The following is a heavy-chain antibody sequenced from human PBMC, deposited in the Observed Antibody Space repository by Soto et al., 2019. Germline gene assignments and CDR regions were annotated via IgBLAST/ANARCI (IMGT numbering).Heavy chain of an antibody. CDR2: IIPLFGKA. V-gene: IGHV1-69*01. D-gene: IGHD3-22*01. Sequence: QVQLVQSGAEVKKPGSSVKVSCKASGGTFSRYAISWVRQAPGQGLEWMGGIIPLFGKANYAQKFQGRVTITADESTSTAYLELSSLRSEETAVYYCARDGPLYDSSGYYYLYWGQGTLVTVSS. CDR1: GGTFSRYA. CDR3: ARDGPLYDSSGYYYLY. J-gene: IGHJ4*02.